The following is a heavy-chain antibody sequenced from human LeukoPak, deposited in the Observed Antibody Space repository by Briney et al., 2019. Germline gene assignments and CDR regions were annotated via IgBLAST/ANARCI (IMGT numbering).Heavy chain of an antibody. CDR3: ARGSRTIDCSGGSCYSRWFDP. Sequence: SETLSFTCTVSGGSISSYYWSWIRQPAGKGLEWIGRIYTSGSTNYNPSLKSRVTMSVDASKNQFSLKLSSVTAADTAVYYCARGSRTIDCSGGSCYSRWFDPWGQGTLVTVSS. J-gene: IGHJ5*02. CDR1: GGSISSYY. V-gene: IGHV4-4*07. D-gene: IGHD2-15*01. CDR2: IYTSGST.